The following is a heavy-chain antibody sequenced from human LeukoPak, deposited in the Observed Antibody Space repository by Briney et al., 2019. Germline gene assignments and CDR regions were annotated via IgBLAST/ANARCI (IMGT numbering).Heavy chain of an antibody. D-gene: IGHD1-26*01. V-gene: IGHV3-21*01. Sequence: GGSLRLSCAASGFTFSSYSINLVGQAPGQGLEWVTSMSSSSSYRDYADSVTGRFATSRDNAKHSLYLQMNSMRAEDTAVYYCARGIVGATYGYWGQGTLVTVSS. CDR2: MSSSSSYR. CDR3: ARGIVGATYGY. J-gene: IGHJ4*02. CDR1: GFTFSSYS.